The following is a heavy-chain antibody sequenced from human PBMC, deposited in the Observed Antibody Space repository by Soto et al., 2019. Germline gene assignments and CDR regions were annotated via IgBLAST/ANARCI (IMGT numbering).Heavy chain of an antibody. CDR1: GFTFSSYA. D-gene: IGHD6-19*01. V-gene: IGHV3-23*01. CDR3: AKGGSGWPNYYYYYMDV. J-gene: IGHJ6*03. CDR2: ISGSGGST. Sequence: GGSLRLSCAASGFTFSSYAMSWVRQAPGKGLEWVSAISGSGGSTYYADSVKGRFTISRDNSKNTLYLQMNSLRAEDTAVYYCAKGGSGWPNYYYYYMDVWGKGTTVTVSS.